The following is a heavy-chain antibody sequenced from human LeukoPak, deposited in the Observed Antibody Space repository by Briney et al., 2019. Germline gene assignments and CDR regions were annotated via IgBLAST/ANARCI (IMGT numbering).Heavy chain of an antibody. CDR1: GYTFTNYT. CDR3: ATGADFRGY. CDR2: ISTNKDNT. Sequence: AAVKVSFKASGYTFTNYTISRVRQAPGQGLEWMGWISTNKDNTKYSQKLQGRATMTTETSTSTAYMELRSLRSDDTAVYYCATGADFRGYWGQGTLATVSS. V-gene: IGHV1-18*01. D-gene: IGHD3-3*01. J-gene: IGHJ4*02.